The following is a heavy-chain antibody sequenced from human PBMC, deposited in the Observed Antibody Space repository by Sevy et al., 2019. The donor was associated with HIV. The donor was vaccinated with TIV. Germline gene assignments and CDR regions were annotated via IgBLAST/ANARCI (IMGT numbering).Heavy chain of an antibody. CDR3: ARVSTMVEEVTYFFDY. D-gene: IGHD3-10*01. J-gene: IGHJ4*02. V-gene: IGHV4-61*01. Sequence: SETLSFTCGVSGASVRSGNYYWSWIRQAPGKGLEWIGYIHYRGSTNYTPSLKSRVTISVDTSKNQFSLRLISVTDADTAVYYCARVSTMVEEVTYFFDYWGQGTLVTVSS. CDR1: GASVRSGNYY. CDR2: IHYRGST.